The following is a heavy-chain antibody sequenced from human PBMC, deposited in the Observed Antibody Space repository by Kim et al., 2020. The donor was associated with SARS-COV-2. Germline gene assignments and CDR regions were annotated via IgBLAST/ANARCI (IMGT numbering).Heavy chain of an antibody. D-gene: IGHD6-13*01. CDR1: GGSISSYY. CDR3: AREHSSSWSNYYYYGMDV. CDR2: IYYSGST. V-gene: IGHV4-59*12. Sequence: SETLSLTCTVSGGSISSYYWSWIRQPPGKGLEWIGYIYYSGSTNYNPSLKSRVTISVDTSKNQFSLKLSSVTAADTAVDYCAREHSSSWSNYYYYGMDVWGQGTTVTVSS. J-gene: IGHJ6*02.